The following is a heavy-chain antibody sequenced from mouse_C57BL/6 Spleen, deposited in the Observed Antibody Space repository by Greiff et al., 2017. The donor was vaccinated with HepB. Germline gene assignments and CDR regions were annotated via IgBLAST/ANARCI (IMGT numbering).Heavy chain of an antibody. D-gene: IGHD2-5*01. J-gene: IGHJ3*01. CDR3: AREDYSNAWFAY. Sequence: EVKVVESGGGLVKPGGSLKLSCAASGFTFSSYAMSWVRQTPEKRLEWVATISDGGSYTYYPDNVKGRFTISRDNAKNNLYLQMSHLKSEDTAMYYCAREDYSNAWFAYWGQGTLVTVSA. CDR1: GFTFSSYA. CDR2: ISDGGSYT. V-gene: IGHV5-4*01.